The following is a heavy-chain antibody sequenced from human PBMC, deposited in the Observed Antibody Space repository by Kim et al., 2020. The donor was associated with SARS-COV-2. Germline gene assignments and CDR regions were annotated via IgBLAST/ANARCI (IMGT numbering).Heavy chain of an antibody. CDR3: ARHYRFLEWLSY. Sequence: YSPSFQGHVTISTDNSISTAYLQWSSLKASNTAMYYCARHYRFLEWLSYWGQGTLVTVSS. J-gene: IGHJ4*02. V-gene: IGHV5-10-1*01. D-gene: IGHD3-3*01.